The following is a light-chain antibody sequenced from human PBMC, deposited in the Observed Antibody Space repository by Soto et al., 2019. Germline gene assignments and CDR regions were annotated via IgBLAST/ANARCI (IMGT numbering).Light chain of an antibody. CDR1: SSDVGGYNY. CDR3: NSYTSSSTFV. J-gene: IGLJ1*01. CDR2: EVT. Sequence: QSVLTQPASVSGSPGQSITISCTGTSSDVGGYNYVSWYQQHPGKAPKLMVYEVTNRPSGVSNRFSGSRSGNTASLTISGLPSEDEAEYYCNSYTSSSTFVFGTGTKLTVL. V-gene: IGLV2-14*01.